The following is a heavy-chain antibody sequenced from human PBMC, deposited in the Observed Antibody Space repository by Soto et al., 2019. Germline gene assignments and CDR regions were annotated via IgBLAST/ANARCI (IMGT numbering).Heavy chain of an antibody. V-gene: IGHV3-30-3*01. CDR1: GFTFSSYA. CDR3: ARAGCDGGSCYTLVGLRYGMDV. J-gene: IGHJ6*02. D-gene: IGHD2-15*01. Sequence: QVQLVESGGGVVQPGRSLRLSCAASGFTFSSYAMHWVRQAPGKGLEWVAVISYDGNNKYYADSVKGRFTISSNNSKNTLYLQSNRLMAEDTAVYSCARAGCDGGSCYTLVGLRYGMDVWGQGTTVTVSS. CDR2: ISYDGNNK.